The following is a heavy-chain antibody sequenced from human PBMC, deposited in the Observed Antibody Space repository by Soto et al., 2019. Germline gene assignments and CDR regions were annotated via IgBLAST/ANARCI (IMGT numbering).Heavy chain of an antibody. D-gene: IGHD3-16*01. Sequence: SETLSLTCTVSGGSISSYYWSWIRQPPGKGLEWIGYIYYSGSTNYNPSLKSRVTISVDTSKNQFSLKLSSVTAADTAVYYCARHGGATDCFDPWGQGTLVTVSS. CDR2: IYYSGST. CDR3: ARHGGATDCFDP. V-gene: IGHV4-59*08. CDR1: GGSISSYY. J-gene: IGHJ5*02.